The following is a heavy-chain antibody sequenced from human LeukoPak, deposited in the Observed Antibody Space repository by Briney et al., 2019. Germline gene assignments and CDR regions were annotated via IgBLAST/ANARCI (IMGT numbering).Heavy chain of an antibody. CDR2: IYYTGST. CDR1: GGAITNYY. V-gene: IGHV4-59*08. Sequence: SETLSLTCGVSGGAITNYYWNWIRQAPGKGLEWLGYIYYTGSTTYNPSLKSRVTISVDSSKNQFSLKLRSVTAADTAVYYCARQGNSPFDDWGQGTLVTVSS. J-gene: IGHJ4*02. CDR3: ARQGNSPFDD. D-gene: IGHD2-21*01.